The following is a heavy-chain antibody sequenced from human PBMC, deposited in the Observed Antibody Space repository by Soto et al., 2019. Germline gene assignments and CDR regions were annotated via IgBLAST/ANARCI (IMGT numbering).Heavy chain of an antibody. J-gene: IGHJ6*02. Sequence: SETLSLTCAVYGGSFSGYYWSWIRQPPGKGLEWMGEINHSGSTNYNPSLKSRVTMSVDTSKNQFSLKLSSVTAADTAVYYCARSGVRWFGEFRVFDYYYYGMDVWGQGTTVTVSS. CDR3: ARSGVRWFGEFRVFDYYYYGMDV. CDR1: GGSFSGYY. V-gene: IGHV4-34*01. D-gene: IGHD3-10*01. CDR2: INHSGST.